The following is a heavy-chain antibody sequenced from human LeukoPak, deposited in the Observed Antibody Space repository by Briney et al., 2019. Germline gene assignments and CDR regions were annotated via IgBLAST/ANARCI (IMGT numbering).Heavy chain of an antibody. CDR2: MNPNSGNT. J-gene: IGHJ4*02. Sequence: ASVKVSCKASGYTFTSYDINWVRQATGQGLEWMGWMNPNSGNTGYAQKFQGRVTMTRNTSISTAYMELSSLRSEDTAVYYCARGLSSGRYSARGYWGQGTLVTVSS. D-gene: IGHD6-19*01. CDR3: ARGLSSGRYSARGY. V-gene: IGHV1-8*01. CDR1: GYTFTSYD.